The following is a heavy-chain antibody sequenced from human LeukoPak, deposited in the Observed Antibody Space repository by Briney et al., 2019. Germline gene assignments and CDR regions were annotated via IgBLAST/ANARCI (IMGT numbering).Heavy chain of an antibody. CDR3: AREAPYGSGWSSYYYYGMDV. Sequence: EASVKVSCKASGYTFTSYDINWVRQATGQGLEWMGWMNPNSGNTGYAQKFQGRVTMTRNTSISTAYMELSSLRSEDTAVYYCAREAPYGSGWSSYYYYGMDVWGQGTTVTVSS. D-gene: IGHD6-19*01. CDR1: GYTFTSYD. J-gene: IGHJ6*02. V-gene: IGHV1-8*01. CDR2: MNPNSGNT.